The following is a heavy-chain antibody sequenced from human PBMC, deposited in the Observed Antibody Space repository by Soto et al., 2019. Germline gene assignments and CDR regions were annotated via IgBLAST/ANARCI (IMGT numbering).Heavy chain of an antibody. Sequence: SETLSLTCVVYGGSLSGVYWTWIRQPPGKGLELIGEINHSGSTNYSPSLESRVTISLDTSNTQFSLKLSSVTAADTAVYYCARGPGYSYGYSVYYYYYGMDVSGQGTTVTVS. D-gene: IGHD5-18*01. V-gene: IGHV4-34*01. CDR3: ARGPGYSYGYSVYYYYYGMDV. CDR1: GGSLSGVY. CDR2: INHSGST. J-gene: IGHJ6*02.